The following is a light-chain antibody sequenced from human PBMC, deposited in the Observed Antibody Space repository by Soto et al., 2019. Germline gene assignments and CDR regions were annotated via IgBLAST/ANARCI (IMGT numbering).Light chain of an antibody. CDR1: SSDVGGYNS. CDR2: AVS. V-gene: IGLV2-8*01. CDR3: SSYSGSINVV. Sequence: QSALTQPPSASGSPGQSVTISCTGTSSDVGGYNSVSWYQHHPGKAPKLMIYAVSRRPSRVPDRFSGSKSGNTASLTVSGLQAEDEAHYYCSSYSGSINVVFGGGTKLTVL. J-gene: IGLJ2*01.